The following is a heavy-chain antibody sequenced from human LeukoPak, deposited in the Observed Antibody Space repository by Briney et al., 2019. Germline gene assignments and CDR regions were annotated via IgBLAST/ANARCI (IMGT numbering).Heavy chain of an antibody. CDR3: AKKQGSGSYYPN. Sequence: GGSLRLSCAASGFTFSSYAMSWVRQAPGKGLEWVSAISGSGGSTYYTDSVKGRFTISRDNSKNTLYLQMNSLRAEDTAVYYCAKKQGSGSYYPNWGQGTLVTVSS. CDR2: ISGSGGST. CDR1: GFTFSSYA. J-gene: IGHJ4*02. D-gene: IGHD3-10*01. V-gene: IGHV3-23*01.